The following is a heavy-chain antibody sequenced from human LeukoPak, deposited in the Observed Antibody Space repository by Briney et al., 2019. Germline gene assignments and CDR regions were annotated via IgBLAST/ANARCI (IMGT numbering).Heavy chain of an antibody. CDR1: GFSFSNYG. J-gene: IGHJ4*02. CDR3: AKSGPVAAVISLFEY. V-gene: IGHV3-23*01. D-gene: IGHD6-13*01. CDR2: INDDGSKS. Sequence: GGSLRLSCAASGFSFSNYGLSWARQAPGRGLEWVSTINDDGSKSYYADSVKGRFSISRDNSRNTLYLQMNTLRADDTAVYYCAKSGPVAAVISLFEYWGQGTLVTVSS.